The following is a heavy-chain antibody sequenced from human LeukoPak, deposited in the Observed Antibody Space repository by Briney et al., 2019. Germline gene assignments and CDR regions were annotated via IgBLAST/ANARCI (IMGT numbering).Heavy chain of an antibody. CDR2: ISSSTSTI. D-gene: IGHD2-15*01. CDR3: ARGDKVVAADYYYYMDV. V-gene: IGHV3-48*03. CDR1: GFTFSSYE. J-gene: IGHJ6*03. Sequence: GGSLRLSCAASGFTFSSYEMNWVRQAPGKGLEWVSCISSSTSTIYYADSVKGRFTISRDNAKNSLYLQMNSLRAEDTAVYYCARGDKVVAADYYYYMDVWGKGTTVTISS.